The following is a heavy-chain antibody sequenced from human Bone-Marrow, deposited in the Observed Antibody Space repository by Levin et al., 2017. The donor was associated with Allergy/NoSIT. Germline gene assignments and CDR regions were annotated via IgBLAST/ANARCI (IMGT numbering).Heavy chain of an antibody. V-gene: IGHV1-2*02. CDR1: GYTFTGYY. D-gene: IGHD2-15*01. Sequence: GESLKISCKASGYTFTGYYMHWVRQAPGQGLEWMGWINPNSGGTNYAQKFQGRVTMTRDTSISTAYMELSRLRSDDTAVYYCARESLKYCSGGSCYPYYYYGMDVWGQGTTVTVSS. CDR3: ARESLKYCSGGSCYPYYYYGMDV. J-gene: IGHJ6*02. CDR2: INPNSGGT.